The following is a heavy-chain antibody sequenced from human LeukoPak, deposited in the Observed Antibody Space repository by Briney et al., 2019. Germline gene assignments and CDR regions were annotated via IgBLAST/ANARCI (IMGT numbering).Heavy chain of an antibody. CDR3: AGSENHGDYPGYFQA. CDR1: GGSISSGGYY. Sequence: PSVTLSLTCTVSGGSISSGGYYWSWIRQHPGKGLEWIGYIYYSGSTYYNPSLKSRVTISVDTSKNQFSLKLRSVTAADTAVYHCAGSENHGDYPGYFQAWGQGTLVTVSS. V-gene: IGHV4-31*03. J-gene: IGHJ1*01. D-gene: IGHD4-17*01. CDR2: IYYSGST.